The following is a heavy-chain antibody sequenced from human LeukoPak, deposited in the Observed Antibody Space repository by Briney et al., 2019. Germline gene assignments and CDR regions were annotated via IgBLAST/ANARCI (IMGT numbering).Heavy chain of an antibody. Sequence: SETLSVTCAVSGGSISTDGYSWSWIRQPPGKGLEWIGYIHHSGTTYYNPSLRTRVTISVDRSKNQFSLKLSSVTAADTAVYYCSREDTALDAFDFWGQGTMVTVSS. J-gene: IGHJ3*01. V-gene: IGHV4-30-2*01. D-gene: IGHD5-18*01. CDR1: GGSISTDGYS. CDR3: SREDTALDAFDF. CDR2: IHHSGTT.